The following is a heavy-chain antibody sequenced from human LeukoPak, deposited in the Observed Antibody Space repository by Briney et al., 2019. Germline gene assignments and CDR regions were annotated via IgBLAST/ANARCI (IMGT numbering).Heavy chain of an antibody. CDR2: IYYTGST. D-gene: IGHD1-14*01. Sequence: SETLSLTCSVSGGSINTYYWSWIRQTPGKGLEWIGFIYYTGSTNYNPSLKSRVTMSVDTSKSQFSLKLASVTAADTALYYCARGANRLDSWGRGTLVTVSS. J-gene: IGHJ4*02. CDR1: GGSINTYY. CDR3: ARGANRLDS. V-gene: IGHV4-59*12.